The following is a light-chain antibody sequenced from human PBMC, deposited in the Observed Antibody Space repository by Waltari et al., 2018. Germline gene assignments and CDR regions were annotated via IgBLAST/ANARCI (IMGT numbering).Light chain of an antibody. CDR2: DAS. J-gene: IGKJ4*01. CDR1: QDISKY. CDR3: QQYNSLPPRLT. Sequence: DIQMTQSPSSLSASIGDRVTITCQASQDISKYLNWYQQKPGKAPKLLIYDASNLETGVPSRFSGSGSGTDVTFTISSLQPEDIATYYCQQYNSLPPRLTFGGGTKVEIK. V-gene: IGKV1-33*01.